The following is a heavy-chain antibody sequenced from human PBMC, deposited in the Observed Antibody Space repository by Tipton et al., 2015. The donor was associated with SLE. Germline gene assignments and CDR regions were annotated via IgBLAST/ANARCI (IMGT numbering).Heavy chain of an antibody. V-gene: IGHV4-59*08. CDR3: ARVGGSVDWNFDL. CDR1: GASISSLY. J-gene: IGHJ2*01. Sequence: TLSLTCTVSGASISSLYWGWIRQPPGKGLEWIGCVHYRGNTNYNPSLGGRVTVSVDTSKSQISLNLTSVTAADTAVYYCARVGGSVDWNFDLWGRGALISVSS. D-gene: IGHD1-26*01. CDR2: VHYRGNT.